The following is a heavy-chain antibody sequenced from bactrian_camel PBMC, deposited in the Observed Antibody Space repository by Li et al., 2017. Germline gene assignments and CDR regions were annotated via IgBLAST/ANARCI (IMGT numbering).Heavy chain of an antibody. CDR3: AAAFPPFRYGGRCAGTVYEYDY. V-gene: IGHV3S6*01. CDR2: IYHGGGAT. D-gene: IGHD6*01. CDR1: EFTYSRTW. Sequence: VQLVESGGGSVSAGGSLRLSCTASEFTYSRTWLGWFRQGPGKEREGVAAIYHGGGATAYADSVKGRFTISKEEAKSALYLQMNSLKPEDTAMYYCAAAFPPFRYGGRCAGTVYEYDYWGQGTQVTVS. J-gene: IGHJ4*01.